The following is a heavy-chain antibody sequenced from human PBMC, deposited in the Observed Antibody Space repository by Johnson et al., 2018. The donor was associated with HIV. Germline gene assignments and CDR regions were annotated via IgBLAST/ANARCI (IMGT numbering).Heavy chain of an antibody. V-gene: IGHV3-20*04. CDR1: GLTFDDYG. D-gene: IGHD2-15*01. CDR3: ARSPRIVVVVAATVGHAFDI. J-gene: IGHJ3*02. CDR2: INWNGGST. Sequence: VQLVESGGGVVRPGGSLRLSCAASGLTFDDYGMSWVRQGPGKGLEWVSGINWNGGSTGYADSVKGRFTISRDNSKNTLYLQMNSLRAEDTAVYYCARSPRIVVVVAATVGHAFDIWGQGTMVTVSS.